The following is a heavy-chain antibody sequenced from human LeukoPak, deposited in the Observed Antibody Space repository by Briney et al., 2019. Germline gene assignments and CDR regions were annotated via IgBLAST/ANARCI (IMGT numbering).Heavy chain of an antibody. J-gene: IGHJ3*02. V-gene: IGHV3-21*01. D-gene: IGHD6-19*01. Sequence: GGSLRLSCAASGFTFSSYSMNWVRQAPGKGLEWVSSISSSSSYIYYADSVKGRFTISRDNAKNSLYLQMNSLRAEDTAVYYCARVVAVAGKAFDIWGQGTMVTVSS. CDR1: GFTFSSYS. CDR3: ARVVAVAGKAFDI. CDR2: ISSSSSYI.